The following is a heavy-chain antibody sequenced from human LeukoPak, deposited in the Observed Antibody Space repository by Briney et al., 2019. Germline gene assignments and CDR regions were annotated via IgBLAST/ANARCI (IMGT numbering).Heavy chain of an antibody. V-gene: IGHV4-39*01. CDR2: IYYRGST. CDR3: ARHYLSDGILSTFDP. CDR1: GGSISSSPYY. J-gene: IGHJ5*02. Sequence: SETLSLTCTVSGGSISSSPYYWGWIRQPPGKGPEWIGTIYYRGSTYSNPSLNSRVTISLDTSKNQFSLRLCSVTAADTALYYCARHYLSDGILSTFDPWGQGTLVTVSS. D-gene: IGHD2-2*01.